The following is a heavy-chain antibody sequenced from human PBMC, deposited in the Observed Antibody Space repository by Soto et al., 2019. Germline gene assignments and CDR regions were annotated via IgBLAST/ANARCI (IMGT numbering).Heavy chain of an antibody. CDR2: ISYDGSNK. V-gene: IGHV3-30*18. CDR1: GFTFSSYG. J-gene: IGHJ6*02. Sequence: GGSLRLSCAASGFTFSSYGMHWVRQAPGKGLEWEAVISYDGSNKYYADSVKGRFTISRDNSKNTLYLQMNSLRAEDTAVYYCAKGGAGTVSGVMDVWGQGTTVTVSS. D-gene: IGHD6-19*01. CDR3: AKGGAGTVSGVMDV.